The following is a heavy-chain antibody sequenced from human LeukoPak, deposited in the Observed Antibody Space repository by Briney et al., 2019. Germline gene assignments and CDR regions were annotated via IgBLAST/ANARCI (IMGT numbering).Heavy chain of an antibody. CDR1: GGSISTYY. CDR3: ARDTSMDV. J-gene: IGHJ6*02. V-gene: IGHV4-59*12. Sequence: SETLSLTCTVSGGSISTYYWSWIRQPPGKGLEWIGYIHYSGSPKYNPSLKSRVTISLDTSQNQLSLKLSSVTAADTAVYYCARDTSMDVWGQGTTVTVSS. CDR2: IHYSGSP. D-gene: IGHD1-26*01.